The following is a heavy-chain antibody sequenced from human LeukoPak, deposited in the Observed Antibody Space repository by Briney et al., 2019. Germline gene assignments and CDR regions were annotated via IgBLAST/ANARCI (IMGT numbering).Heavy chain of an antibody. CDR3: AREGYSGYDGQFSWFDP. CDR2: IIPIFGTA. Sequence: GASVKVSCKASGGTFSSYAISWVRQAPGQGLEWMGGIIPIFGTANYAQKFQGRVTITADESTSTAYMELSSLRSEDTAVYYCAREGYSGYDGQFSWFDPWGQGTLVTVSS. V-gene: IGHV1-69*13. J-gene: IGHJ5*02. CDR1: GGTFSSYA. D-gene: IGHD5-12*01.